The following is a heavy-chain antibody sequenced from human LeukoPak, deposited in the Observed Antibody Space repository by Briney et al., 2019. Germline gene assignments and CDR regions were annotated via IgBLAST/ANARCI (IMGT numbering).Heavy chain of an antibody. D-gene: IGHD3-10*01. V-gene: IGHV4-59*01. CDR2: IYYSGST. CDR1: GGSISSYY. Sequence: SETLSLTCTVSGGSISSYYWSWIRQPPGKGPEWIGYIYYSGSTNYNPSLKSRVTISVDTSKNQFSLKLSSVTAADTAVYYCARGVWFGELRSYYFDYWGQGTLVTVSS. CDR3: ARGVWFGELRSYYFDY. J-gene: IGHJ4*02.